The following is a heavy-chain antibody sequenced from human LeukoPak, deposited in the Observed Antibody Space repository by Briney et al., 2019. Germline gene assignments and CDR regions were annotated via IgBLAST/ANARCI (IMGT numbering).Heavy chain of an antibody. D-gene: IGHD3-9*01. J-gene: IGHJ4*02. CDR1: GFTFSNAW. Sequence: PGGFLRLSCAASGFTFSNAWMSWIRQAPGKGLEWVGRIKSKTDGGTTDYAAPVKGRFTISRDDSKNTLYLQMNSLKTEDTAVYYCTTDLRYFDWLLPFDYWGQGALVTVSS. CDR2: IKSKTDGGTT. CDR3: TTDLRYFDWLLPFDY. V-gene: IGHV3-15*01.